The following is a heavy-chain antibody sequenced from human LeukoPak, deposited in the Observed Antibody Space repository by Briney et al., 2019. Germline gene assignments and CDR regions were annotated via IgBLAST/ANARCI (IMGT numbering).Heavy chain of an antibody. D-gene: IGHD7-27*01. J-gene: IGHJ4*02. CDR3: ARAEDTGVDY. CDR1: GYTFTRYY. V-gene: IGHV1-46*01. CDR2: IDPSGGST. Sequence: ASVKVSCKASGYTFTRYYIHWVRQAPGQGLEWMGIIDPSGGSTSYAQKLQGRVTMTRDTSTSTVYMDLSSLRSEDTAVYYCARAEDTGVDYWGQGTLVTVSS.